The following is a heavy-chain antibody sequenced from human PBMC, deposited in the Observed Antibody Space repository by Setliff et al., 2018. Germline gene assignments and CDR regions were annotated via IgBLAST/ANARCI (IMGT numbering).Heavy chain of an antibody. D-gene: IGHD1-7*01. Sequence: ASVKVSCKASGYTFTSYYMHWVRQAPGQRLEWMGWINTGNGNTKYSQKLQGRVTITTDTSASTAYMELSSLRSEDTAVFYCARDLTGTSGYWGQGTLVTVSS. CDR3: ARDLTGTSGY. J-gene: IGHJ4*02. V-gene: IGHV1-3*04. CDR2: INTGNGNT. CDR1: GYTFTSYY.